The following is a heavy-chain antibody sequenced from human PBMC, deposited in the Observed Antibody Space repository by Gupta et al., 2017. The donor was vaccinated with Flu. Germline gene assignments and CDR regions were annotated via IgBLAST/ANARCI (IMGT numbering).Heavy chain of an antibody. CDR1: GFTFEDYA. J-gene: IGHJ4*02. Sequence: EVRLLESEGGLVQPGGSLRLSCVGSGFTFEDYAMSWVRQAPGMGLQGVAGIRGTGGDTHYADSLKGRFTTSRDNSRNTLYLETNSLRGDDTAVYFCAKGVGKWLQFLYFDFWGQGALVTVSS. CDR2: IRGTGGDT. D-gene: IGHD5-24*01. CDR3: AKGVGKWLQFLYFDF. V-gene: IGHV3-23*01.